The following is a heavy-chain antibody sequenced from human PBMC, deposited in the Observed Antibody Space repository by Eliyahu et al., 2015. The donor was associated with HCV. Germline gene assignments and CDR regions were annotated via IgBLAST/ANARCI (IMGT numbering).Heavy chain of an antibody. V-gene: IGHV3-15*01. J-gene: IGHJ4*02. CDR2: IKSKTDDGTT. CDR3: ATEYASSSVSYYFDY. D-gene: IGHD6-6*01. Sequence: EVQLVESGGGLVEPGGSLRLSCAASGFTFSNAGMSWVRQAPGKGLEWFGRIKSKTDDGTTDYTAPVKGRFTISRDDSKNTLYLQMNSLKTEDTAVYFCATEYASSSVSYYFDYWGQGTLVTVSS. CDR1: GFTFSNAG.